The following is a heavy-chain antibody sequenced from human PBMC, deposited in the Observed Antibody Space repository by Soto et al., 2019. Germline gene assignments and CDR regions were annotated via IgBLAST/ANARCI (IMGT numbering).Heavy chain of an antibody. CDR1: GGSISSGGYY. CDR2: IYYSGST. D-gene: IGHD4-17*01. V-gene: IGHV4-31*03. J-gene: IGHJ5*02. CDR3: ARTPYGDYELTWFDP. Sequence: SETLSLTCTVSGGSISSGGYYWSWIRQHPGKGLEWIGYIYYSGSTCYNPSLKSRVTISVDTSKNQFSLKLSSVTAADTAVYYCARTPYGDYELTWFDPWGQGTLVTVSS.